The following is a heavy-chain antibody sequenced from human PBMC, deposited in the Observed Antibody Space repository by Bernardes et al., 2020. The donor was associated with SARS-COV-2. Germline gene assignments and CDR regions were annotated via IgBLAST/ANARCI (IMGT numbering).Heavy chain of an antibody. V-gene: IGHV3-7*01. D-gene: IGHD2-21*02. CDR3: ARQLGGGDCSIDY. CDR2: IKQDGTEK. J-gene: IGHJ4*02. Sequence: TLKFSCAASGFTLSNYWMNWVRQAPGKGLEWVANIKQDGTEKHYVDSVKGRFTIYRDNAKNSLYLQMDGLGVEDTAVFFGARQLGGGDCSIDYLGQGTLVTVSS. CDR1: GFTLSNYW.